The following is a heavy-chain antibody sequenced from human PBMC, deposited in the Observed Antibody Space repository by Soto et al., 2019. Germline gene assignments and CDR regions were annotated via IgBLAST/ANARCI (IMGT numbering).Heavy chain of an antibody. J-gene: IGHJ4*02. CDR2: IKRKSDGETI. Sequence: EVQLVESGGGLVKPGESLRVSCAASGFTFSTAWMTWVRQTPGKGLEWVGRIKRKSDGETIDYAARVTGRFTISRDDSKNTLYLQMNRLKTEDTAVYYCTTISGYDTSWDHWGQGTLVTVSS. V-gene: IGHV3-15*01. D-gene: IGHD5-12*01. CDR1: GFTFSTAW. CDR3: TTISGYDTSWDH.